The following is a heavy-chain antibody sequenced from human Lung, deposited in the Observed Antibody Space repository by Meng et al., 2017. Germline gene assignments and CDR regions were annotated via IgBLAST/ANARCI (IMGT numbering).Heavy chain of an antibody. V-gene: IGHV4-34*01. CDR1: GGSFIDNY. D-gene: IGHD4-11*01. CDR3: ARGPTTMAHDFDY. Sequence: QQWCPGLWRPSESLSHTRVSSGGSFIDNYWSWIHQPPGKGLEWIGEINHSGSTNYNPSLESRATISVDTSQNNLCLKLSSVTAADSAVYYCARGPTTMAHDFDYWGQGTLVTVSS. CDR2: INHSGST. J-gene: IGHJ4*02.